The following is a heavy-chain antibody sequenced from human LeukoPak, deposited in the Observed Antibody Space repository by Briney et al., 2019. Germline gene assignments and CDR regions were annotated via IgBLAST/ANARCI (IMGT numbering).Heavy chain of an antibody. D-gene: IGHD3-22*01. V-gene: IGHV4-30-4*08. J-gene: IGHJ6*02. CDR3: ARDPTHYYDSSGYYWPDYYGMDV. CDR2: IYYSGST. CDR1: GGSISSGDYY. Sequence: SQTLSLTCTVSGGSISSGDYYWSWIRQPPGKGLEWIGYIYYSGSTNYNPSLKSRVTISVDTSKNQFSLKLSSVTAADTAVYYCARDPTHYYDSSGYYWPDYYGMDVWGQGTTVTVSS.